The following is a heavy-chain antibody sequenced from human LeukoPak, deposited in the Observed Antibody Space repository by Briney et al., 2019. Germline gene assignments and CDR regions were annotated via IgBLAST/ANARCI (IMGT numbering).Heavy chain of an antibody. D-gene: IGHD1-26*01. CDR1: GFTFSSYS. CDR2: ISSSSSTI. J-gene: IGHJ4*02. Sequence: GGSLRLSCAASGFTFSSYSMNWVRQAPGKGLEWVSYISSSSSTIYYADSVKGRFTISRDNAKNSLYLQMNSLRAEDTAVYYCAREGSTDSGSSLGFDYWGQGTLVTVSS. CDR3: AREGSTDSGSSLGFDY. V-gene: IGHV3-48*01.